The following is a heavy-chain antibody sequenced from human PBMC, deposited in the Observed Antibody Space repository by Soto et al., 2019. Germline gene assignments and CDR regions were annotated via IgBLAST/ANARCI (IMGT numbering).Heavy chain of an antibody. CDR1: GYPVTAYY. CDR2: INPATGAA. Sequence: QLHLVQSGAVVKKPGASVTVSCSASGYPVTAYYMHWVRQAPGRGLEWMGGINPATGAAKYTQTFEGRVTMTRDTSTSTVFMELSALTSADPAVFYCARGGGVGVAGSSAFDMWGQGTLVTVSS. V-gene: IGHV1-2*02. CDR3: ARGGGVGVAGSSAFDM. J-gene: IGHJ3*02. D-gene: IGHD3-3*01.